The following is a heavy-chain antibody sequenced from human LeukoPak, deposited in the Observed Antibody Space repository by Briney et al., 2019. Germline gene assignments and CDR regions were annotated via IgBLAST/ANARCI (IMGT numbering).Heavy chain of an antibody. CDR3: ARKTDSGGQGDY. Sequence: SGGSLRLSCAASRFTVSRNYMSWVRQAPGKGLECVSVIYSGGNTYYTDSVKGRFTISRDNSKNTLYLQMNSLRAEDTAVYYCARKTDSGGQGDYWGPGTLVTVSS. D-gene: IGHD3-22*01. CDR2: IYSGGNT. J-gene: IGHJ4*02. V-gene: IGHV3-66*01. CDR1: RFTVSRNY.